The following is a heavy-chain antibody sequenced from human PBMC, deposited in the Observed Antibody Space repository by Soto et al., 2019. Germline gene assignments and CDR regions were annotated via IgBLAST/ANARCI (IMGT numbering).Heavy chain of an antibody. CDR3: AKFFDETGSNSGWPWSFHY. CDR2: ISGSGGTT. J-gene: IGHJ4*02. D-gene: IGHD6-25*01. Sequence: EVQLLESGGGLVQPGRSLRLSCAASGFTFSNYAMSWVRQAPGQGLDWVSAISGSGGTTYYADSVKGRFTISRDNSKNTLLLQMNSLRAEDEAVYYCAKFFDETGSNSGWPWSFHYWGQGTLVNVSS. CDR1: GFTFSNYA. V-gene: IGHV3-23*01.